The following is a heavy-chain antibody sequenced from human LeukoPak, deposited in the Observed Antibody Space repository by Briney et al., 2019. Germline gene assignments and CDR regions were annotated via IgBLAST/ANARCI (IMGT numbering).Heavy chain of an antibody. CDR3: ARGGGRYCSSTSCFAMDD. Sequence: GASVKVSCKASGYTFTSYGISWVRQAPGQGLEWMGWISAYNGNTNYAQKLQGRVTMTTDTSTSTAYMELRSLRSDDTAVYYCARGGGRYCSSTSCFAMDDWGKGTTVTVSS. CDR1: GYTFTSYG. J-gene: IGHJ6*03. D-gene: IGHD2-2*01. CDR2: ISAYNGNT. V-gene: IGHV1-18*01.